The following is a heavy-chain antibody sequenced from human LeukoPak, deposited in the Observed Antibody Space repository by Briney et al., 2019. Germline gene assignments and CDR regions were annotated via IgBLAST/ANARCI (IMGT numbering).Heavy chain of an antibody. CDR2: INPNTGGT. D-gene: IGHD2-8*01. Sequence: ASVKVSCKASGCTLTGYYMHWVRQAPGQGLEWMGWINPNTGGTNYAQKFQGRVSMTRDTSINTAYMELSRLTSDDTAVYYCARGGGSSLTIMVTNWFDPWGQGTLVTVSS. J-gene: IGHJ5*02. V-gene: IGHV1-2*02. CDR3: ARGGGSSLTIMVTNWFDP. CDR1: GCTLTGYY.